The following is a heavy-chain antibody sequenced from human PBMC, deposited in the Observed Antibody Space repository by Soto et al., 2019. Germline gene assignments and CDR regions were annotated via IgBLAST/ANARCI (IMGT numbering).Heavy chain of an antibody. CDR2: INAGNGNT. CDR1: GYTFTSYA. Sequence: AAVKVSCKASGYTFTSYAMHWVRQAPGQRXEWMGWINAGNGNTKYSQKFQGRVTITRDTSASTAYMELSSLRSEDTAVYYCARGRRIQLWLLEDYYYGMDVWGQGTTVTVSS. V-gene: IGHV1-3*01. J-gene: IGHJ6*02. D-gene: IGHD5-18*01. CDR3: ARGRRIQLWLLEDYYYGMDV.